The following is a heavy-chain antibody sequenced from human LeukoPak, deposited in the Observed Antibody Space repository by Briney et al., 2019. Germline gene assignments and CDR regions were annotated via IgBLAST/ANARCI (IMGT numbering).Heavy chain of an antibody. Sequence: GGSLRLSCAASGFTFYTYAMNWVRQAPGKGLQWVAAISGGGGTTYYADSVKGRFTISRDNSKNTVYLQLSSLRAEDTAVYYCAKDPSDFLVDCWGQGTLVTVSP. CDR3: AKDPSDFLVDC. CDR2: ISGGGGTT. V-gene: IGHV3-23*01. J-gene: IGHJ4*02. CDR1: GFTFYTYA. D-gene: IGHD2-21*02.